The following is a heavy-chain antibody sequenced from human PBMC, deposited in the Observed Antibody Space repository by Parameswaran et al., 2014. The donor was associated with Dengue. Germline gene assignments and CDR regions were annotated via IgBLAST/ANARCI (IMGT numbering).Heavy chain of an antibody. D-gene: IGHD3-22*01. Sequence: VRQAPGKGLEWVANVKQDGSEKFYVDSVKGRFTISRDNAKNSLYLHMNSLRAEDSAVYYCAREAEHSDSGRYWFYFDKWGQGTLVTVSS. CDR2: VKQDGSEK. V-gene: IGHV3-7*01. J-gene: IGHJ4*02. CDR3: AREAEHSDSGRYWFYFDK.